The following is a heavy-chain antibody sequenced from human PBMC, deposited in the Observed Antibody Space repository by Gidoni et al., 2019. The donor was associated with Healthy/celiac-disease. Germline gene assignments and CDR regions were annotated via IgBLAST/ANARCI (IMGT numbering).Heavy chain of an antibody. CDR1: GFHCSDYS. D-gene: IGHD1-26*01. J-gene: IGHJ4*02. V-gene: IGHV3-11*06. CDR3: ARVHARYRVIGSYPSYFDY. Sequence: QVQLVESGAGLVKPGGSLRRSCAASGFHCSDYSLRWIRHAPGKGLEWVSYISSSSSYTNYADSVKGRFTISRDNAKNSLYLQMNSLRAEDTAVYYCARVHARYRVIGSYPSYFDYWGQGTLVTVSS. CDR2: ISSSSSYT.